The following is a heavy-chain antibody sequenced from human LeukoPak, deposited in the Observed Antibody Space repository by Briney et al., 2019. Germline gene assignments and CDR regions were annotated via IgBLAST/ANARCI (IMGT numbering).Heavy chain of an antibody. V-gene: IGHV4-4*09. CDR1: GGSISSYY. D-gene: IGHD3-3*01. J-gene: IGHJ4*02. CDR2: IYTSGST. CDR3: ARQSYDFWRVYNC. Sequence: PSETLSLTCTVSGGSISSYYWSWIRQPPGKGLEWIGYIYTSGSTNYNPSLKSRVPISVDASKHQFSLKLSPVTAAGTAVYYGARQSYDFWRVYNCGGQGTMVTVSS.